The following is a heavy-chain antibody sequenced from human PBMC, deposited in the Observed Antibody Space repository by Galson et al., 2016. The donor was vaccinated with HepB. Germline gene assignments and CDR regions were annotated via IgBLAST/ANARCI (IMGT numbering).Heavy chain of an antibody. D-gene: IGHD4-17*01. CDR3: ASSLDYVPGSDF. CDR1: GGSVNSGSYY. J-gene: IGHJ4*02. V-gene: IGHV4-61*01. CDR2: FYHSGGT. Sequence: SETLSLTCTVSGGSVNSGSYYWNWIRQSPGKGLEWIGYFYHSGGTTYNPSLKSRVTISVDTSMNQFSLNLTSVTAADTAVYYCASSLDYVPGSDFWGQGTLVTVSS.